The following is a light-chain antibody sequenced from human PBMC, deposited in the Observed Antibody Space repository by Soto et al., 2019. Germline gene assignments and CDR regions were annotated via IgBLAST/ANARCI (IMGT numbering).Light chain of an antibody. V-gene: IGLV2-14*01. CDR2: EVN. CDR3: ASYTTTFSWV. J-gene: IGLJ3*02. CDR1: SSDVGRYNY. Sequence: QSALTQPASVSGSPGQSITISCSGSSSDVGRYNYVSWYQHHPGKAPKLLIYEVNYRPSGVSNRFSGSKSGNTASLTISGLQAEDEAEYHCASYTTTFSWVFGGGTKLTVL.